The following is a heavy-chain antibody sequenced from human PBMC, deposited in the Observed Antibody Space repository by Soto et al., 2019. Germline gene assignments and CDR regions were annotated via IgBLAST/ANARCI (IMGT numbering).Heavy chain of an antibody. V-gene: IGHV3-74*02. CDR3: ARSSAATTRDAFDV. Sequence: EEPLAESGGGLVQPGGSLRLSCAASGFSFRNNWMHWVRQAPGKGLVWVSRINIEGSYAGYADSVKGRFTMSRDNANNILYLQVNSLRVDDTAVYFCARSSAATTRDAFDVWGQGTMVTV. D-gene: IGHD2-15*01. CDR1: GFSFRNNW. CDR2: INIEGSYA. J-gene: IGHJ3*01.